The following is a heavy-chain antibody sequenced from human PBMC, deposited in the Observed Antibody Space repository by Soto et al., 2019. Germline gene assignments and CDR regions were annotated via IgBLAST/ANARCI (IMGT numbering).Heavy chain of an antibody. CDR3: ARSVEGHFDY. J-gene: IGHJ4*02. V-gene: IGHV3-48*02. Sequence: EVRLVESGGALVQRGGSLTLSCAASGFRFSIYSMNWVRQAPGKGLEWSAYITSDTKTIKYAESVKGRFNISRDNAKNSVYLQMNNLSDEDTAVYYCARSVEGHFDYWGQGTVVTVSS. D-gene: IGHD6-19*01. CDR2: ITSDTKTI. CDR1: GFRFSIYS.